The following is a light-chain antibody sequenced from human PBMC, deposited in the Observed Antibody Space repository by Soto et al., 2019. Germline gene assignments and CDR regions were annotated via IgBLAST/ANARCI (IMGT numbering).Light chain of an antibody. CDR2: DAS. V-gene: IGKV1-5*01. J-gene: IGKJ3*01. Sequence: DIQMTQSPSTLSASVEARAPTTAGPSQVFIRPLAWYQQKPGKAPNLLIYDASSLEGGVPSRFSGSGFGTEFTLTITNLQPADFATYYCQQYSDFLISFGPGTTVDFK. CDR1: QVFIRP. CDR3: QQYSDFLIS.